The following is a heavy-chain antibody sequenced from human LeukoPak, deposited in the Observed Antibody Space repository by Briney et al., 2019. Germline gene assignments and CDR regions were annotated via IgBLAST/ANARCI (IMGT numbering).Heavy chain of an antibody. Sequence: PGGSLRLSCAASGFTFSSHWMHWVRQAPGKGLVWVSRTNNDGSSTSYADSVKGRFTISRDNAKNTLYLEMNSLGADDMAVYYCARDRGDVSRNHPFDYWGQGTLVTVSS. V-gene: IGHV3-74*01. D-gene: IGHD1-14*01. J-gene: IGHJ4*02. CDR1: GFTFSSHW. CDR2: TNNDGSST. CDR3: ARDRGDVSRNHPFDY.